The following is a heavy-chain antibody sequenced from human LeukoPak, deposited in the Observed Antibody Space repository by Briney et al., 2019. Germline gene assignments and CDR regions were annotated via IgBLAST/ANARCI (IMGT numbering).Heavy chain of an antibody. D-gene: IGHD4-17*01. CDR1: GFTFSSYG. CDR3: AKGMTTSHYYYYGMDV. V-gene: IGHV3-30*18. CDR2: ISYDGSNK. Sequence: PGGSLRLSCAASGFTFSSYGMHWVRQAPGKGLEWVAVISYDGSNKYYADSVKGRFTISRDNSKNTLYLQMNSLRAEDTAVYYCAKGMTTSHYYYYGMDVWGQGTTVTVSS. J-gene: IGHJ6*02.